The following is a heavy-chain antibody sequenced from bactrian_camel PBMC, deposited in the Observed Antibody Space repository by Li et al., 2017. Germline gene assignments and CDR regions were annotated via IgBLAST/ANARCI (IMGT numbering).Heavy chain of an antibody. V-gene: IGHV3S67*01. D-gene: IGHD2*01. CDR2: IEEDRIK. CDR1: EYTYVSYC. CDR3: AWCGDCNRLCGSPNS. J-gene: IGHJ4*01. Sequence: EVQLVESGGGSVQAGGSLTLSCAASEYTYVSYCLGWFRQAAGKEREKVAHIEEDRIKVYATSVKGRSTISKDNADNTLSLQMNSLQPEDSAMYYCAWCGDCNRLCGSPNSWGQGTQVTVS.